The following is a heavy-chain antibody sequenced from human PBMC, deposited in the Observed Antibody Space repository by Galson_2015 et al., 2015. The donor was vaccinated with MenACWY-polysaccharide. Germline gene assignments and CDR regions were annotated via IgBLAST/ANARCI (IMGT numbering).Heavy chain of an antibody. CDR3: VRGSSSWTGTDY. J-gene: IGHJ4*02. D-gene: IGHD6-13*01. Sequence: LRLSCAASGFTFSSYWLHWVRQGPGKGLVWVSRINTDGSITDYADFVKGRFTVSRDNAKNTLFLQVNGLRAEDTAVYYCVRGSSSWTGTDYWGQGTLVAVSS. CDR2: INTDGSIT. V-gene: IGHV3-74*01. CDR1: GFTFSSYW.